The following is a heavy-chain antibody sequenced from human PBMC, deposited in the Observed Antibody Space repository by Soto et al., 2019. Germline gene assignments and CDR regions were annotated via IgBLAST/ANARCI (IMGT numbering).Heavy chain of an antibody. Sequence: GGSLRLSCAASGFTFSSYAMSWVRQAPGKGLEWVSAISGSGGSTYYADSVKGRFTISRDNSKNTLYLQMNSRRAEDTAVYYCAKGHYSAWDYFDYWGQVTLVTVSS. J-gene: IGHJ4*02. D-gene: IGHD2-21*01. CDR1: GFTFSSYA. CDR2: ISGSGGST. CDR3: AKGHYSAWDYFDY. V-gene: IGHV3-23*01.